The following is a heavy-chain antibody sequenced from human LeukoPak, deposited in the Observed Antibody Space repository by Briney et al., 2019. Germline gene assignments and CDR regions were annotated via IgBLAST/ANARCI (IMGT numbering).Heavy chain of an antibody. CDR3: ARVGGVCSSTSCQGTWFDY. J-gene: IGHJ4*02. CDR2: IYYSGST. V-gene: IGHV4-59*01. Sequence: SETLSLTCTVSGGSISSYYWSWIRQPPGKGLEWIGYIYYSGSTNYNPSLKSRVTISVDTSKNQFSLKLSSVTAADTAVYYFARVGGVCSSTSCQGTWFDYWGQGTLVTVSS. D-gene: IGHD2-2*01. CDR1: GGSISSYY.